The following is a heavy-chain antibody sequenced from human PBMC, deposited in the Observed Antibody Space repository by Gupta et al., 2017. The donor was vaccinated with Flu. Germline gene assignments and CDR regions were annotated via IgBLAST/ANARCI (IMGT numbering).Heavy chain of an antibody. J-gene: IGHJ1*01. D-gene: IGHD6-13*01. CDR1: GFVFDDCA. V-gene: IGHV3-9*01. CDR2: ISSKGDAT. CDR3: AQDPDMAASGRGYLQH. Sequence: DVQLEESGGALVQPGRSLRLSCAVSGFVFDDCAMHWARLGPGKGLGWVSAISSKGDATVYADSVKGRFTIIRDNAKNFLYLQMDSLRAEDTALYYCAQDPDMAASGRGYLQHWGQGTLVTVSS.